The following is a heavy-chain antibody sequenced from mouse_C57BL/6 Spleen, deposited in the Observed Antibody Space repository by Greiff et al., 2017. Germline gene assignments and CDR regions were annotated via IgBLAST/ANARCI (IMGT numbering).Heavy chain of an antibody. CDR1: GYAFTNYL. D-gene: IGHD3-3*01. Sequence: QVQLQQSGAELVRLGTSVKVSCKASGYAFTNYLIEWVKQRPGQGLEWIGVFNPGSGGTNYNEKFKGKATLTADKSSSTAYMQLSSLTSEDSAVYFCARAAGTAMDYWGQGTSVTVSS. V-gene: IGHV1-54*01. CDR2: FNPGSGGT. CDR3: ARAAGTAMDY. J-gene: IGHJ4*01.